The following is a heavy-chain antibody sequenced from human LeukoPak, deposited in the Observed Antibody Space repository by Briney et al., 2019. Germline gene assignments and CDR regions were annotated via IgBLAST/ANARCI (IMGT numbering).Heavy chain of an antibody. CDR2: IIPIFGTA. V-gene: IGHV1-69*06. J-gene: IGHJ2*01. Sequence: SVTVTCTASGYTFTDYYMHWVRQAPGQGREWMGGIIPIFGTANYAQTLQSRVTITADKSTSKAYMELSSLTSEDTAVYYCARNQVEMPTWDVSSLPANYWYFVLWGGGALVTVSS. D-gene: IGHD5-24*01. CDR3: ARNQVEMPTWDVSSLPANYWYFVL. CDR1: GYTFTDYY.